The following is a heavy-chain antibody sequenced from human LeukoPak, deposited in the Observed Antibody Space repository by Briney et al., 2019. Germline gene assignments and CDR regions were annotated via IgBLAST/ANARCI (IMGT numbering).Heavy chain of an antibody. J-gene: IGHJ5*02. D-gene: IGHD2-2*01. V-gene: IGHV4-39*07. CDR2: IYYSGSS. CDR1: GGSISSSSYY. Sequence: PSETLSLTCTVSGGSISSSSYYWGWIRQPPGKGLEWIGSIYYSGSSYYNPSLKSRVTISVDTSKNQFSLKLSSVTAADTAVYYCARVGYCSSTSCHHPVAWFDPWGQGTLVTVSS. CDR3: ARVGYCSSTSCHHPVAWFDP.